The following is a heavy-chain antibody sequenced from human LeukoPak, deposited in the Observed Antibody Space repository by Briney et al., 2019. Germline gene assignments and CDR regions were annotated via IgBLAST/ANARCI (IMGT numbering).Heavy chain of an antibody. CDR1: GGTFSSYA. V-gene: IGHV1-69*05. Sequence: SVKVSCKASGGTFSSYAISWVRQAPGQGLEWMGGIIPIFGTANYAQKFQGRVTITTDESTSTAYMELSSLRSEDTAVYYCAREGIAVAGPSTPVSAFDIWGQGTMVTVSS. D-gene: IGHD6-19*01. CDR2: IIPIFGTA. CDR3: AREGIAVAGPSTPVSAFDI. J-gene: IGHJ3*02.